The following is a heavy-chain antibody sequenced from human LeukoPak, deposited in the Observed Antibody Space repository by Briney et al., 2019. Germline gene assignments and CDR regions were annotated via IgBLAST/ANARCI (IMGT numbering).Heavy chain of an antibody. V-gene: IGHV3-20*04. CDR1: GFTFDDNG. D-gene: IGHD6-19*01. J-gene: IGHJ3*02. CDR3: AREMYSSGWLNAFDI. Sequence: PGGSLRLSCAASGFTFDDNGMSWVRQAPGKGLEWVSGINWNGGSTNYADSAKGRFTISRDNAKNSLYLQMNSLRAEDTALYYCAREMYSSGWLNAFDIWGQGTMVTVSS. CDR2: INWNGGST.